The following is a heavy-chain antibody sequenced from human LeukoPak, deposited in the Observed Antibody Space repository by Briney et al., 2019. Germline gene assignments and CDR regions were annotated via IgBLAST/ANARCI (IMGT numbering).Heavy chain of an antibody. CDR1: GYTFTAYY. V-gene: IGHV1-2*02. D-gene: IGHD5-24*01. J-gene: IGHJ4*02. CDR3: ARDRGSGYIILDF. Sequence: ATVKVSCKASGYTFTAYYMHWVRQAPGQGLEWMGWINPTSGDTKYAQKFQDRVTMTRDTSISTAYMELSRLTSDDPAVYYCARDRGSGYIILDFWGPGTLVTVSS. CDR2: INPTSGDT.